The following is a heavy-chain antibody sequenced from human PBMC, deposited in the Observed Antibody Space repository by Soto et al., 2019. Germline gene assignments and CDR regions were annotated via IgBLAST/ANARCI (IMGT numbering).Heavy chain of an antibody. D-gene: IGHD3-16*01. J-gene: IGHJ4*02. Sequence: RLSCAASGFTFSSYTMHWVRQAPGKGLEWVAVISYGGSNEYYADSVKGRFTISRDNSENTLYLQMNSLRAEDTAVYYCAREPYDGYNDNTFDYWGQGTLVTVSS. CDR1: GFTFSSYT. CDR2: ISYGGSNE. V-gene: IGHV3-30-3*01. CDR3: AREPYDGYNDNTFDY.